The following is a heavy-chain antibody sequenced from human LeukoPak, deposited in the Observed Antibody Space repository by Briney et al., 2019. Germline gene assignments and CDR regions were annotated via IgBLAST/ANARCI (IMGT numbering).Heavy chain of an antibody. CDR1: GFTYSSYA. Sequence: GGPLRLSCAASGFTYSSYAMSWLPHAREEALECVSFISDSGGSTYYAASVKGRFTISRDSSKNTLSLQMNSRRAEDTGVYYCAKSSTTQRGYYGMDVWGQGTTVTVSS. D-gene: IGHD6-25*01. CDR2: ISDSGGST. V-gene: IGHV3-23*01. CDR3: AKSSTTQRGYYGMDV. J-gene: IGHJ6*02.